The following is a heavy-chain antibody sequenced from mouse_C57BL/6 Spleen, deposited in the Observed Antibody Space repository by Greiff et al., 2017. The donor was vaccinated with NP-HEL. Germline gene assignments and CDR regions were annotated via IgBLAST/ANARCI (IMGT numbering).Heavy chain of an antibody. Sequence: EVKLMESEGGLVQPGSSMKLSCTASGFTFSDYYMAWVRQVPEKGLEWVANINYDGSSTYYLDSLKSRFIISRDNAKNILYLQMSSLKSEDTATYYCARVLRRRAMDYWGQGTSVTVSS. V-gene: IGHV5-16*01. D-gene: IGHD2-12*01. J-gene: IGHJ4*01. CDR1: GFTFSDYY. CDR3: ARVLRRRAMDY. CDR2: INYDGSST.